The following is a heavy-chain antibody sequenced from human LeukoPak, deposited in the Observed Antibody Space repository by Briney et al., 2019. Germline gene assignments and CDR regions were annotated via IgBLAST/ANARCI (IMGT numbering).Heavy chain of an antibody. CDR1: GFTFSTYW. V-gene: IGHV3-7*03. CDR2: IKEDGSEK. D-gene: IGHD2-15*01. Sequence: PGGSLRLSCAASGFTFSTYWMSWVRQAPGKGLEWVANIKEDGSEKYYVDSVKGRFSISRDNAKESLYLQMSSLRAEDTAVYYCAGEGYCSGGSCYYFDYWGQGTLVTVSS. CDR3: AGEGYCSGGSCYYFDY. J-gene: IGHJ4*02.